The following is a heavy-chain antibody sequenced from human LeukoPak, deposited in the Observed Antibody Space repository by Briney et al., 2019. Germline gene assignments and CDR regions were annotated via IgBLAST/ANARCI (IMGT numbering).Heavy chain of an antibody. CDR3: AKGYYDFWSGSLFYYYMDV. CDR1: GFTFSSYA. Sequence: TGGSLRLSCAASGFTFSSYAMSWVRQAPGKGLEWVSGISASGGTTYYADSVKGRFTISRDNSKNTLYLQMNSLRAEDTAVYYCAKGYYDFWSGSLFYYYMDVWGKGTTVTVSS. CDR2: ISASGGTT. J-gene: IGHJ6*03. D-gene: IGHD3-3*01. V-gene: IGHV3-23*01.